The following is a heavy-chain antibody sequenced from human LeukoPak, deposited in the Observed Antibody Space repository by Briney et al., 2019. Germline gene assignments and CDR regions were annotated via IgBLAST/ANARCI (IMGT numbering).Heavy chain of an antibody. V-gene: IGHV4-4*02. D-gene: IGHD3-10*01. CDR2: IYHSGST. CDR3: ARDGEGSGSYYSSEYFQH. J-gene: IGHJ1*01. CDR1: GGSISSNNW. Sequence: SETLSLTCAVSGGSISSNNWWSWVRQPPGKGLEWIGEIYHSGSTNYNPSLKSRVTISVDKSKNQFSLKLSSVTAADTAVYYCARDGEGSGSYYSSEYFQHWGQGTLVTVSS.